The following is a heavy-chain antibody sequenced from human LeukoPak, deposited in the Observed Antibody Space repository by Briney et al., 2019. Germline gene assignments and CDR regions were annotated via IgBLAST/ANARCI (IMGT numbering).Heavy chain of an antibody. CDR3: ARSHREWEPSDH. CDR2: IYYSGST. D-gene: IGHD1-26*01. J-gene: IGHJ4*02. V-gene: IGHV4-59*01. Sequence: SETLSLTCTVSGGSISGYYWSWIRQPPGQGLEWIGYIYYSGSTNYNPSLESRVTMSLDTSKKQLSLKLRSVTAADTAVYYCARSHREWEPSDHWGQGTLVTVSS. CDR1: GGSISGYY.